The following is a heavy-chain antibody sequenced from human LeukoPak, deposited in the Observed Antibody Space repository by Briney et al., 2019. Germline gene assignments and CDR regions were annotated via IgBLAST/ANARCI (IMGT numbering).Heavy chain of an antibody. J-gene: IGHJ4*02. CDR2: ISSSGSTI. CDR1: GFTFSSYG. D-gene: IGHD3-22*01. CDR3: ARDEGITMIVATFDY. V-gene: IGHV3-48*04. Sequence: GGSLRLSCAASGFTFSSYGMHWVRQAPGKGLEWVSYISSSGSTIYYADSVKGRFTISRDNAKNSLYLQMNSLRAEDTAVYYCARDEGITMIVATFDYWGQGTLVTVSS.